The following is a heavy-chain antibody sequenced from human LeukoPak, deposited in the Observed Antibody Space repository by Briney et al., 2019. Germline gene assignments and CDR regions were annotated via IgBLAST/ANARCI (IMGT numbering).Heavy chain of an antibody. D-gene: IGHD3-22*01. CDR2: ISAYNGNT. CDR1: GYAFTSYG. J-gene: IGHJ4*02. V-gene: IGHV1-18*01. CDR3: ARGSRDSSGYYSFDY. Sequence: GASVKVSCKASGYAFTSYGISWVRQAPGQGLEWMGWISAYNGNTNYAQKLQGRVTMTTDTSTSTAYMELRSLRSDDTAVYYCARGSRDSSGYYSFDYWGQGTLVTVSS.